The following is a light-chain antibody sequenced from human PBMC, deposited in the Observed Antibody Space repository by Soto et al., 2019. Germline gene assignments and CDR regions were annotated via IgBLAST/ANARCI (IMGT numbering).Light chain of an antibody. Sequence: AVQVTQSAALRSASVGDRVTITCRASQGISSALALYQQKPGKAPKLLIYDASSLESGVPSRFIGSGSGTDFTLTISSLQPQDFATYLCQQFNNYISFRQGTRLEIK. V-gene: IGKV1D-13*01. J-gene: IGKJ5*01. CDR3: QQFNNYIS. CDR1: QGISSA. CDR2: DAS.